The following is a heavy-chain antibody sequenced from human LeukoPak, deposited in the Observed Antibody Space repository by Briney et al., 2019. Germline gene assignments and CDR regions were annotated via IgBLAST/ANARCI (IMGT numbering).Heavy chain of an antibody. D-gene: IGHD7-27*01. CDR1: GYTFTSYD. CDR2: MSPNSGDT. V-gene: IGHV1-8*01. CDR3: ARGPPNWGYDY. J-gene: IGHJ4*02. Sequence: ASVKVSCKASGYTFTSYDFNWVRQATGQRPEWMGWMSPNSGDTGYVQKFQDRVTMTRNTSISTAYMELSSLRSDDTAVYYCARGPPNWGYDYWGPGTLVTVSS.